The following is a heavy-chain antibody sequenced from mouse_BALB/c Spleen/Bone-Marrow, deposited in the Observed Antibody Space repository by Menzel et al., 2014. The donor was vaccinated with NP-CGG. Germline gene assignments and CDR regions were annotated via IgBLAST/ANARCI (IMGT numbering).Heavy chain of an antibody. Sequence: DVKLVESGPELVKPGASMKISCKASGYSFTGYTMNWVKQSHGKNLEWIGLINPYNGVINYNQKFKGKATFTVDKSSSTAYMELLSLTSEDSAVYYCARFYYGSNYAMDYWGQGTSVTVSS. CDR3: ARFYYGSNYAMDY. J-gene: IGHJ4*01. CDR1: GYSFTGYT. D-gene: IGHD1-1*01. V-gene: IGHV1-18*01. CDR2: INPYNGVI.